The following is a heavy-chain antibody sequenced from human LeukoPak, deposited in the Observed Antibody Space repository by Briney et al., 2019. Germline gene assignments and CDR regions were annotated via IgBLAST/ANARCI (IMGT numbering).Heavy chain of an antibody. CDR2: TNPHGGST. CDR1: GYTFSNHY. V-gene: IGHV1-46*01. Sequence: ASVKVSCQAAGYTFSNHYMHWVRQAPGQGLEWMGITNPHGGSTSYAQKFQGRVTMTADTSTSTVYMELTSLRSEDTAVYYCARVTVTTWTDYFDYWGQGTLVTVSS. D-gene: IGHD4-17*01. J-gene: IGHJ4*02. CDR3: ARVTVTTWTDYFDY.